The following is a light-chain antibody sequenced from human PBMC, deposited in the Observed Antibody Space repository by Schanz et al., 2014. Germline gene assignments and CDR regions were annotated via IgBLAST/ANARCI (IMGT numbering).Light chain of an antibody. V-gene: IGKV1-39*01. CDR2: SAS. Sequence: DIQMTQSPSTLSASVGDRVTITCRTRQTVSIYLNWYQQKPRKAPNLLIYSASSLQSGVPSRFSGSGSGKEFTLTISSLQPEDFATYYCQQFHTYPLTFGQGTRLDIK. CDR1: QTVSIY. J-gene: IGKJ5*01. CDR3: QQFHTYPLT.